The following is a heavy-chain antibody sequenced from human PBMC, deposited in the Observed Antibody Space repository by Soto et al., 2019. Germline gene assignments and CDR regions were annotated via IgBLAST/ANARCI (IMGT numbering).Heavy chain of an antibody. CDR1: GLPFSVYG. Sequence: GGSLRLSCAVSGLPFSVYGFHWVRQSPGKGLEWLGVIVSDGSAIYHADSLEGRFFISRDNSKDILYLQMNSLRVEDTAVYYCARDDAFDNENGFDMWGQGTMVTVS. CDR2: IVSDGSAI. CDR3: ARDDAFDNENGFDM. J-gene: IGHJ3*02. V-gene: IGHV3-33*01. D-gene: IGHD3-3*02.